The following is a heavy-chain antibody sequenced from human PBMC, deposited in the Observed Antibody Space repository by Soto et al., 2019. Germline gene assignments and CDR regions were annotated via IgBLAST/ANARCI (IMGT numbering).Heavy chain of an antibody. Sequence: TLSLTCTVSGGSVSSGSYYWSWIRQPPGKGLEWIGYIYYSGSTNYNPSLKSRVTISVDTSKNQFSLKLSSVTAADTAVYYCARDPNAYCSGGSCSHNWFDPWGQGTLVTSPQ. J-gene: IGHJ5*02. CDR3: ARDPNAYCSGGSCSHNWFDP. CDR1: GGSVSSGSYY. V-gene: IGHV4-61*01. D-gene: IGHD2-15*01. CDR2: IYYSGST.